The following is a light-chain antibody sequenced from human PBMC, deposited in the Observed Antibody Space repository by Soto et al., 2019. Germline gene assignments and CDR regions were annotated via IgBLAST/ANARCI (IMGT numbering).Light chain of an antibody. V-gene: IGLV2-14*01. CDR3: SSYTSSSSYV. CDR1: SSGVGGYNY. CDR2: DVS. Sequence: QSVLTQPASVSVSPGQPITISCTGTSSGVGGYNYVSWYQQHPGKAPKLMIYDVSNRPSGVSNRFSGSKSGNTASLTISGLQAEDEADYYCSSYTSSSSYVFGTGTKVTVL. J-gene: IGLJ1*01.